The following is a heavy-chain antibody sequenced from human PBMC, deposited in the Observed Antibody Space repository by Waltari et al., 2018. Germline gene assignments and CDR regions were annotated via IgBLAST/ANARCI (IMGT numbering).Heavy chain of an antibody. D-gene: IGHD3-22*01. V-gene: IGHV4-59*01. CDR2: IYYSGST. Sequence: QVQLQESGPGLVKPSETLSLTCTVSGGSISSYYWSWIRQPPGKGLEWIGYIYYSGSTNYNPSLKGRVTISVDTSKNQFSLKLSSVTAADTAVYYCARSPAYYYDSSGYPYYYYYGMDVWGQGTTVTVSS. CDR3: ARSPAYYYDSSGYPYYYYYGMDV. CDR1: GGSISSYY. J-gene: IGHJ6*02.